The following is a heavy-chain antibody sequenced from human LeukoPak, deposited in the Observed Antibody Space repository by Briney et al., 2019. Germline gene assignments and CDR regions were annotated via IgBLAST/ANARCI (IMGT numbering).Heavy chain of an antibody. CDR3: AKSYSDNWYSFDY. J-gene: IGHJ4*02. Sequence: GGFLRLSCAASGFTFAGFAMTWVRQAPGKGLQWVASIRSGGDSTYYADSVKGRFTISRDNSKNTLYLQMNSLRAEDASIYYCAKSYSDNWYSFDYVGQGTQVTVSS. CDR2: IRSGGDST. V-gene: IGHV3-23*01. CDR1: GFTFAGFA. D-gene: IGHD1-20*01.